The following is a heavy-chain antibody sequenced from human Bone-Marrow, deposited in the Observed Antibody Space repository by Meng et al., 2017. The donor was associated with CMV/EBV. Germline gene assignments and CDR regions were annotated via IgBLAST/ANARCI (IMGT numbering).Heavy chain of an antibody. Sequence: GESLRISCAASGFTFSSYAMSWVRQAPGKGLEWVAFIRYDGSNKYYADSVKGRFTISRDNSKNTLYLQMNSLRAEDTAVYYCAKGQSRSWSDYYYYYGMDVWGQGTTVTVSS. V-gene: IGHV3-30*02. J-gene: IGHJ6*02. D-gene: IGHD6-13*01. CDR1: GFTFSSYA. CDR3: AKGQSRSWSDYYYYYGMDV. CDR2: IRYDGSNK.